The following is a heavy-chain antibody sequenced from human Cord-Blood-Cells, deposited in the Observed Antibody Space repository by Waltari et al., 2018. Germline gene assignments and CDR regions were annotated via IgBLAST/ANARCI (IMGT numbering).Heavy chain of an antibody. D-gene: IGHD1-1*01. V-gene: IGHV1-2*02. CDR3: ARSRNTDAFDI. CDR1: GYTFTGYY. CDR2: CNPNGGGT. Sequence: QVQLVQSGAEVKKPGASVKVSCKASGYTFTGYYMHWVRPAPGQGLEWMGWCNPNGGGTKSAQKFKGRVTMTRDTSISTAYMELSRLRSDDTAVYYCARSRNTDAFDIWGQGTMVTVSS. J-gene: IGHJ3*02.